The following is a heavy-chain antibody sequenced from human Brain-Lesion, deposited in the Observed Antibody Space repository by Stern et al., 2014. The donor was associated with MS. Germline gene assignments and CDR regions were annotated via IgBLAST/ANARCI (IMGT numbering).Heavy chain of an antibody. V-gene: IGHV3-33*01. CDR1: GFTFSSYG. J-gene: IGHJ4*02. D-gene: IGHD5-24*01. Sequence: VQLVQSGGGVDQPGTSLRLSCAASGFTFSSYGMHWVRQAPGKGLEWVALAWYDGSTAYYTNSVKGRFTISRDNSKNTLSLQMNSLTAEDTAVYYCARGHIPYAYNYLFDYWGQGTLVTVSS. CDR2: AWYDGSTA. CDR3: ARGHIPYAYNYLFDY.